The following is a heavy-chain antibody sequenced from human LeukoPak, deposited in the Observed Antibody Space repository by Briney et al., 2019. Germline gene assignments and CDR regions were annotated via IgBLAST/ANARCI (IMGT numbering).Heavy chain of an antibody. CDR2: INSDGSGT. V-gene: IGHV3-74*01. CDR3: ARDSSTTDFDY. CDR1: GFTFSSYW. Sequence: TGGSLRLSCAASGFTFSSYWMHWVRQAPGKGLVWVSRINSDGSGTRYADSVKGRFTISRDNAKNTLYLQMNTLRAEDTAVYYCARDSSTTDFDYWGQGTLVTVSS. D-gene: IGHD2/OR15-2a*01. J-gene: IGHJ4*02.